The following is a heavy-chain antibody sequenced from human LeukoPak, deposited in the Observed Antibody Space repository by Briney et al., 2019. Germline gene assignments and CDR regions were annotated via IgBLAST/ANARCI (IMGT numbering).Heavy chain of an antibody. V-gene: IGHV1-2*02. Sequence: GASVEVSCKASGYTFTGYYMHWVRQAPGQGLEWMGWINPNSGGTNYAQKFQGRVTMTRDTSISTAYMELSRLRSDDTAVYYCARGAYYYYYYMDVWGKGTTVAVSS. CDR1: GYTFTGYY. J-gene: IGHJ6*03. CDR3: ARGAYYYYYYMDV. CDR2: INPNSGGT.